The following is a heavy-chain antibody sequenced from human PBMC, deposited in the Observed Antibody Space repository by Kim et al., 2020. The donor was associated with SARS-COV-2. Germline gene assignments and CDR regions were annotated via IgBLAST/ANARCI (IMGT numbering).Heavy chain of an antibody. CDR2: IYSGGSST. D-gene: IGHD6-13*01. V-gene: IGHV3-23*03. Sequence: LSLSCAASGFTFSSYAMSWVRQAPGKGLEWVSVIYSGGSSTYYADSVKGRFTISRDNSKNTLYLQMNSLRAEDTAVYYCAKDRSSSWSGYYYYGMDVWGQGTTVTVSS. CDR3: AKDRSSSWSGYYYYGMDV. CDR1: GFTFSSYA. J-gene: IGHJ6*02.